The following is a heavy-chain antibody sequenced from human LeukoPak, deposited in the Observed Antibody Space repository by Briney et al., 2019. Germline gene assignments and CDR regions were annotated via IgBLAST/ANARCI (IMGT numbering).Heavy chain of an antibody. CDR3: AKGMATYGSGTLFDY. V-gene: IGHV3-30*04. Sequence: PGGSLRLSCAASGFTFSSYAIHWVRQAPGKGLEWVAVISYDGPNKYYADSVKGRFTISRDNSKSRLYLQMNSLRAEDTAVYYCAKGMATYGSGTLFDYWGQGTLVTVSS. CDR2: ISYDGPNK. CDR1: GFTFSSYA. J-gene: IGHJ4*02. D-gene: IGHD3-10*01.